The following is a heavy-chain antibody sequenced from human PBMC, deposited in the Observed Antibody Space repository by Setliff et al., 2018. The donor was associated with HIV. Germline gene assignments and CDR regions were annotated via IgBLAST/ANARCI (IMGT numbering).Heavy chain of an antibody. J-gene: IGHJ5*01. D-gene: IGHD2-2*01. CDR3: ARGAYRFDS. Sequence: SETLSLTCTVSGGSISSYYWTWIRQPPGNGLDWIGYIYYSGSTNYNPSLKSRVTISVDTSKNQFSLTLRSLTAADTAVYYCARGAYRFDSWGQGNLVTVSS. V-gene: IGHV4-59*12. CDR2: IYYSGST. CDR1: GGSISSYY.